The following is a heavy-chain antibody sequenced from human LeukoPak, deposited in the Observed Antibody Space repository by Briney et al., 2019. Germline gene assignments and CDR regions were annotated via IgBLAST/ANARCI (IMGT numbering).Heavy chain of an antibody. CDR2: ISYDGSNK. D-gene: IGHD4-23*01. Sequence: GGSLRLSCAASGFTFSSYGMHWVRQAPGKGLEWVAVISYDGSNKYYADSVKGRFTISRDNSKNTLCLQMNSLRAEDTAVYYCAKVPLVGNSVYFDYWGQGTLVTVSS. CDR3: AKVPLVGNSVYFDY. V-gene: IGHV3-30*18. J-gene: IGHJ4*02. CDR1: GFTFSSYG.